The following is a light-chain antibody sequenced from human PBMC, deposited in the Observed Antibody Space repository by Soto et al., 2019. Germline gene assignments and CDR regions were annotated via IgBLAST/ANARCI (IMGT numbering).Light chain of an antibody. V-gene: IGKV3-15*01. J-gene: IGKJ1*01. CDR1: ESVGSN. CDR3: QKFNKWPWR. CDR2: DAS. Sequence: EIVMTQSPFTLSVSPGERATLSCRASESVGSNLAWYQQKPGQPPRLLIYDASMRETGVPPRFSGSGSGTEFTLTISNLQSEDFAIYFCQKFNKWPWRFGQGTKVDIK.